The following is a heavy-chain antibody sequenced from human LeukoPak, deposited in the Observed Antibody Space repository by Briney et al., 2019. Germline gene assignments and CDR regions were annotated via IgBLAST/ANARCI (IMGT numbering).Heavy chain of an antibody. V-gene: IGHV4-39*01. D-gene: IGHD3-10*01. CDR3: ARTRYYYNSRSYGAPYYFDY. CDR2: IYYSGST. Sequence: SETLSLTCAVSGGSISSNSYYWGWIRQPPVKGLEWIGSIYYSGSTYYNPSLKSRVTISVDTSKNQFSLKLSSVTAADTAVYYCARTRYYYNSRSYGAPYYFDYWGQGTLVTVSS. J-gene: IGHJ4*02. CDR1: GGSISSNSYY.